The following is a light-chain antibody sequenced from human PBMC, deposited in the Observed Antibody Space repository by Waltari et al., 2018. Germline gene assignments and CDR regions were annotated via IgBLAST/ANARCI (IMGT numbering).Light chain of an antibody. V-gene: IGLV2-8*01. CDR1: SSDVGGYNY. J-gene: IGLJ2*01. CDR2: EVT. CDR3: SSYASSDNLL. Sequence: QSALTQPPSASGSPGQSVPISCTGTSSDVGGYNYVSWYQHHPGKAPKLIIYEVTKRPSGVPDCFSGSKSGNTASLTVSGLQAEDEGDYYCSSYASSDNLLFGGGTEVTVL.